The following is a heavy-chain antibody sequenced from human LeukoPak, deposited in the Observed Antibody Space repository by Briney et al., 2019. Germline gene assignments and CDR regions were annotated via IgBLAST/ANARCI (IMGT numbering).Heavy chain of an antibody. J-gene: IGHJ4*02. CDR3: ATSSSGRVY. CDR1: GFTFSSYS. V-gene: IGHV3-21*01. CDR2: IGSSSTYI. D-gene: IGHD3-22*01. Sequence: GRSLSLSCAASGFTFSSYSMNWVRQAPGKGLEWVSSIGSSSTYIYYADSVKGRFTISRDNAKNSLYLQMNSLRAEDTAVYYCATSSSGRVYWSQGTLVTVSS.